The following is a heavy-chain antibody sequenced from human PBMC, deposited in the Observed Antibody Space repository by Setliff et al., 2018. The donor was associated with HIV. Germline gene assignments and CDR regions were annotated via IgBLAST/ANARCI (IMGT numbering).Heavy chain of an antibody. CDR2: IYTDGTI. J-gene: IGHJ4*02. D-gene: IGHD5-12*01. Sequence: SETLSLTCSVSGGSISSGNYYWGWTRQPAGKGLEWIGHIYTDGTIKYNPSLKSRLTISLDTSKNQFSLKLNSVTAADTAVYYGERGGQSIGYAIEYWGQGTLVTVSS. CDR1: GGSISSGNYY. V-gene: IGHV4-61*09. CDR3: ERGGQSIGYAIEY.